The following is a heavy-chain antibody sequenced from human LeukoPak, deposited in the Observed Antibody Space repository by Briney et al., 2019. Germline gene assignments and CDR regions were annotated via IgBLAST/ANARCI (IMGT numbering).Heavy chain of an antibody. V-gene: IGHV4-34*01. CDR3: AREVVAAPGTVDY. J-gene: IGHJ4*02. Sequence: SETLSLTCAVYGGSFSGYYWSWIRQPPGKGLEWIGEINHSGSTNYNPSLKSRVTISVDTSKNQFSLKLSSVTAADTAVYYCAREVVAAPGTVDYWGQGTLVTVSS. CDR2: INHSGST. D-gene: IGHD6-13*01. CDR1: GGSFSGYY.